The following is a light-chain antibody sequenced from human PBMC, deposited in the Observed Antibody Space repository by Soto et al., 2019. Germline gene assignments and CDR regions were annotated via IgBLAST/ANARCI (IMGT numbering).Light chain of an antibody. V-gene: IGKV3-11*01. J-gene: IGKJ5*01. Sequence: EFVFTQSPASLSLSPGERATLSCRASPSVTNFLAWYQQKPGQAPRLLIYDASNRATGIPARFSGSGSGTDFTLTISSLEPEDFAVYYCQQRSNWPPITFGQGTDWRL. CDR1: PSVTNF. CDR2: DAS. CDR3: QQRSNWPPIT.